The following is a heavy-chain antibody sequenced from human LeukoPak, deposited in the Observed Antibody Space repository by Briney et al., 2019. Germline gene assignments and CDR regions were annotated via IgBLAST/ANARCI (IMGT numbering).Heavy chain of an antibody. V-gene: IGHV4-39*01. CDR1: GDSVSSTNYY. J-gene: IGHJ4*02. CDR2: IRYSESA. D-gene: IGHD3-22*01. Sequence: SETLSLTCTVCGDSVSSTNYYWGWIRQPPGRGLEWIASIRYSESAYYSPSLKSRATISVDTSKNQFSLRLRSLTATDTAVYYCATQDSSHYWGQGTLVTVSS. CDR3: ATQDSSHY.